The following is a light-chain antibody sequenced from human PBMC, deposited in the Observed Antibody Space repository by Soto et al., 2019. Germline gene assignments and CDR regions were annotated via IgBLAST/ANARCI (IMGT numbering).Light chain of an antibody. V-gene: IGLV2-14*01. CDR3: SSYTSRSTWV. CDR1: SSDVGGYNY. CDR2: EVS. Sequence: QSALTQTASVSGSPGQSITISCTGTSSDVGGYNYVSWYQQYPGKAPKLMIYEVSNRPSGVSNRFSGSKSGNTASLTISGLQAEDEADYYCSSYTSRSTWVFGGGTKVTVL. J-gene: IGLJ3*02.